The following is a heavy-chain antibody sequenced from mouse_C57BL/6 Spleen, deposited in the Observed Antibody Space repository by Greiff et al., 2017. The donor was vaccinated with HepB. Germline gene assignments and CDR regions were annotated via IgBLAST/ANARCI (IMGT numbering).Heavy chain of an antibody. D-gene: IGHD2-4*01. CDR1: GYTFTSYW. Sequence: VQLQQPGAELVKPGASVKLSCKASGYTFTSYWMQWVKQRPGQGLEWIGEIDPSDSYTNYNQKFKGKATLTVDTSSSTAYMQLSSLTSEDSAVYYCARSGGLRLYYAMDYWGQGTSVTVSS. V-gene: IGHV1-50*01. CDR3: ARSGGLRLYYAMDY. J-gene: IGHJ4*01. CDR2: IDPSDSYT.